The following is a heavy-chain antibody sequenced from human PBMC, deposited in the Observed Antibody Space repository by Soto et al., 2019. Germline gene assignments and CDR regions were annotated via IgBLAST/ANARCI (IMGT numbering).Heavy chain of an antibody. D-gene: IGHD3-10*01. CDR3: ARDPMGCFYGSGGYYFDY. V-gene: IGHV3-30-3*01. CDR1: GFTFSSYA. Sequence: QVQLVESGGGVVQPGRSLRLSCAASGFTFSSYAMHWVRQAPGKGLEWVAVISYDGSNKYYADSVKGRFTISRDNSKNTXXMAMNRLRAGDKAVVYCARDPMGCFYGSGGYYFDYWGQGTLVTVSS. CDR2: ISYDGSNK. J-gene: IGHJ4*02.